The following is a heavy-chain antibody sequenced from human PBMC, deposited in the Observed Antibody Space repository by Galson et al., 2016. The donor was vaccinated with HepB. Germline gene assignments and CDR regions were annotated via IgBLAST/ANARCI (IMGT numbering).Heavy chain of an antibody. CDR3: ARQNPSRLIDY. CDR2: IYPGDSDT. CDR1: GYNFTSYW. Sequence: QSGAEVKKPEESLKISCQGSGYNFTSYWIGWVRQMPGKGLEWMGIIYPGDSDTRYSPSFQGQVTISADKSISTAYLQWSSLKASDTDMYYCARQNPSRLIDYWGQGTLVTVSS. D-gene: IGHD2-8*01. J-gene: IGHJ4*02. V-gene: IGHV5-51*01.